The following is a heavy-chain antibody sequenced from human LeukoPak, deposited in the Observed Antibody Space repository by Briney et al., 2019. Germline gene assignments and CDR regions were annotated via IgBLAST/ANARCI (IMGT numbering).Heavy chain of an antibody. CDR1: GFTFSSYA. Sequence: GGSLRLSCAASGFTFSSYAMSWVRQAPGKGLEWVAVIAFDGSNKYYADSVKGRFTISRDNSKNTLYLQMNSLRSEDRAVYYCAKDESHDILTGYYRPQPFDYWGQGTLVTVSS. D-gene: IGHD3-9*01. CDR2: IAFDGSNK. J-gene: IGHJ4*02. V-gene: IGHV3-30*18. CDR3: AKDESHDILTGYYRPQPFDY.